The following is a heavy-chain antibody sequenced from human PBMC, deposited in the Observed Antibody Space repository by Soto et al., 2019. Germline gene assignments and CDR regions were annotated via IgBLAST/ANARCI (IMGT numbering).Heavy chain of an antibody. V-gene: IGHV5-10-1*01. CDR3: ARVDIVVVPAAPYYYGMDV. CDR1: GYSFTSYW. J-gene: IGHJ6*02. Sequence: HGESLKISCKGSGYSFTSYWISWVRQMPGKGLEWMGRIDPSDSYTNYSPSFQGHVTISADKSISTAYLQWSSLKASDTAMYYCARVDIVVVPAAPYYYGMDVWGQGTTVTVSS. CDR2: IDPSDSYT. D-gene: IGHD2-2*03.